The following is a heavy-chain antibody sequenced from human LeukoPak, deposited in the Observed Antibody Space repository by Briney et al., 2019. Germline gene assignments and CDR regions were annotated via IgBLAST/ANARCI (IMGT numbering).Heavy chain of an antibody. CDR3: ARRAAAAGIDY. D-gene: IGHD6-13*01. V-gene: IGHV4-38-2*01. Sequence: SETLSLTCAVSGYSISSGYYWGWIRQPPGKGLEWIGSIYHSGSTYYNPSLKSRVTISVDTSKNQFSLKLSSVTAADTAVYYCARRAAAAGIDYRGQGTLVTVSS. J-gene: IGHJ4*02. CDR1: GYSISSGYY. CDR2: IYHSGST.